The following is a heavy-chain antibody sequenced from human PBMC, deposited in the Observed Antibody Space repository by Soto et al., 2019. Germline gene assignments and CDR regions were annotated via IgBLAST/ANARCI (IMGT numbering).Heavy chain of an antibody. V-gene: IGHV1-69*04. CDR1: GYTFNTYG. J-gene: IGHJ6*02. CDR3: AGTFGHSGYDNYYYYGMDV. D-gene: IGHD5-12*01. CDR2: IIPILGIA. Sequence: SVKVSCKASGYTFNTYGFTWVRQAPGQGLEWMGRIIPILGIANYAQKFQGRVTITADKSTSTAYMELSSLRSEDTAVYYCAGTFGHSGYDNYYYYGMDVWGQGTTVTVSS.